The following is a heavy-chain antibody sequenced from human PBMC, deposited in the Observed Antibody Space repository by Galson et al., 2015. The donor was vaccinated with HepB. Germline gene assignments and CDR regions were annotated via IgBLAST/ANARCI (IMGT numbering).Heavy chain of an antibody. CDR3: ARRTTGTPFDY. CDR1: GGSISSSSYY. D-gene: IGHD1-1*01. Sequence: LSLTCTISGGSISSSSYYWGWIRQPPGKGLEWIGSIYYSGSTYYNPSLKSRVTISVDTSKNQFSLKLSSVTAADTAVYYCARRTTGTPFDYWGQGTLVTVSS. CDR2: IYYSGST. V-gene: IGHV4-39*01. J-gene: IGHJ4*02.